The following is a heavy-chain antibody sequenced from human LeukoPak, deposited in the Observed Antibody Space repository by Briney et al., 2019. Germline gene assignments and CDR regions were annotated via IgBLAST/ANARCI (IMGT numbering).Heavy chain of an antibody. CDR2: ISSSSSYI. D-gene: IGHD4-23*01. J-gene: IGHJ5*02. V-gene: IGHV3-21*01. Sequence: PGGSLRLSCAASGFTFSSYSMNWVRQAPGKGLEWVSSISSSSSYIYYADSVKGRFTISRDNAKNSLYLQMNSLRAEDTAVYYCARGDYGGNPNWFDPWGQGTLVTVSS. CDR3: ARGDYGGNPNWFDP. CDR1: GFTFSSYS.